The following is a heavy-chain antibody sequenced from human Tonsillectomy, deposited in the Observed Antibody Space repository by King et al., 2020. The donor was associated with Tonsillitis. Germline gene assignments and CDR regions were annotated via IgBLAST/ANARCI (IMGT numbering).Heavy chain of an antibody. V-gene: IGHV3-15*01. Sequence: EVQLVESGGGLVKPGGSLRLSCAASGFIFSNAWMTWVRQAPGKGLEWVGRIKSKTDGGTTDYAAPGKGRFTIPRDDSKNTLYLQMNSLKTEDTAVYYCATGPQWLVLVGYWGQGTLVTVSS. J-gene: IGHJ4*02. CDR3: ATGPQWLVLVGY. CDR2: IKSKTDGGTT. D-gene: IGHD6-19*01. CDR1: GFIFSNAW.